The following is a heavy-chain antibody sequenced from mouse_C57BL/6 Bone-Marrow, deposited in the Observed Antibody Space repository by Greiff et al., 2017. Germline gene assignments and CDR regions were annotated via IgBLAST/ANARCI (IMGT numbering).Heavy chain of an antibody. CDR1: GYTFTDYY. Sequence: VQLQQSGPELVKPGASVKISCKASGYTFTDYYINWVKQRPGQGLEWIGWIFPGSGSTYYKEKFKGKATLSVDKSSSTAYMLLSSLTSEDSAVYYCARCYCSSPVDYWCQGTTLTVSS. CDR2: IFPGSGST. CDR3: ARCYCSSPVDY. D-gene: IGHD1-1*01. V-gene: IGHV1-75*01. J-gene: IGHJ2*01.